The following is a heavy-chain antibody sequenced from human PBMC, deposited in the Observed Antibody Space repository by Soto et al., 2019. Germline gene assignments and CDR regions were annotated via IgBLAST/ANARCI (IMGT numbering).Heavy chain of an antibody. J-gene: IGHJ6*02. D-gene: IGHD3-9*01. V-gene: IGHV4-39*01. CDR1: DDSISSSSYY. CDR3: VRLYYDILTGYYWYGMDV. Sequence: SETLSLTCTVSDDSISSSSYYWGWIRQPPGKGLEWIGNIYYSGSTYYKTSLKSRVTISLDTSKNQFSLKLSSVTAADLAVYYCVRLYYDILTGYYWYGMDVWGQGTTVT. CDR2: IYYSGST.